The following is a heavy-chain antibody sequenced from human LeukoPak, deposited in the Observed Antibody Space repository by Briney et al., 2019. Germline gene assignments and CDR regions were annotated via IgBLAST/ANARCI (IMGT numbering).Heavy chain of an antibody. D-gene: IGHD1-26*01. V-gene: IGHV3-48*03. Sequence: GGSLRLSCPVSGFTFSSYAMSWVRQAPGKGLEWVSYISSGGSTVYYADSVKGRFTISKDNAKNSLYLQMNSLRAEDTAVYYCARVIIVGATGIWGQGTMVTVSS. J-gene: IGHJ3*02. CDR3: ARVIIVGATGI. CDR2: ISSGGSTV. CDR1: GFTFSSYA.